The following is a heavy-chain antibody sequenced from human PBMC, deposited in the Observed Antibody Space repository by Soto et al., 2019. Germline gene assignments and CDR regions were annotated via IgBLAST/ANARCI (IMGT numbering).Heavy chain of an antibody. Sequence: QVQLVQSGAEVRQPASSVKVSCKTSGGTFSSYAISWVRQAPGQGLEWMGGIVPIVDTSTYAQKFQGRVTITADGSTSTVYMELSSLRADDTAVYYCVRVVAIPGYPDNWGQGTLVTLSS. CDR3: VRVVAIPGYPDN. D-gene: IGHD5-12*01. J-gene: IGHJ4*02. CDR2: IVPIVDTS. V-gene: IGHV1-69*12. CDR1: GGTFSSYA.